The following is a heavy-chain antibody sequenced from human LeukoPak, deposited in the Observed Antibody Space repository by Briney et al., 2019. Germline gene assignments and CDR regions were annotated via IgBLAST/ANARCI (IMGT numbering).Heavy chain of an antibody. CDR1: GFTFSTFS. V-gene: IGHV3-21*01. J-gene: IGHJ6*02. CDR3: ARDKNGYYYYGMDV. Sequence: GGSLRLSCAASGFTFSTFSMNWVRQAPGKGLEWVSFISSGSSHIYYADSVKGRFTISRDNAKSSLYLQMNSLRDEDTAVYYCARDKNGYYYYGMDVWGQGTTVTVSS. D-gene: IGHD2-8*01. CDR2: ISSGSSHI.